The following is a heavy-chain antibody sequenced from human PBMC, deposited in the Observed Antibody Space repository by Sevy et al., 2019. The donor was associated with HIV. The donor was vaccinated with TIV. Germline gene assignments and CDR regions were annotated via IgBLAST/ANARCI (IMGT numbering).Heavy chain of an antibody. CDR1: GFNFRNFW. Sequence: GGSLRLSCVASGFNFRNFWMSWVRQAPGKGLEWVADIRQDGSGQYYWDFVKGRFTISRDNAKNSLYLHMNSLRDEDTAMYFCVRDKEVGASILDAWGQGTPVTVSS. V-gene: IGHV3-7*03. J-gene: IGHJ5*02. D-gene: IGHD1-26*01. CDR2: IRQDGSGQ. CDR3: VRDKEVGASILDA.